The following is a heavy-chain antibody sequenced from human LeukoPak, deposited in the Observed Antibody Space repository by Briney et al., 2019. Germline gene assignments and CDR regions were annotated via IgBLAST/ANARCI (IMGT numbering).Heavy chain of an antibody. CDR2: INSDESST. CDR1: GFTFSSYW. V-gene: IGHV3-74*01. D-gene: IGHD3-22*01. Sequence: GGSLRLSCAASGFTFSSYWMYWVRQAPGKGLVWVSRINSDESSTSYADSVKGRFTISRDNAKNSLYLQMNSLRAEDTAVYYCARGSYYCDTTVYYAPDFWGQGTLVTVSS. CDR3: ARGSYYCDTTVYYAPDF. J-gene: IGHJ4*02.